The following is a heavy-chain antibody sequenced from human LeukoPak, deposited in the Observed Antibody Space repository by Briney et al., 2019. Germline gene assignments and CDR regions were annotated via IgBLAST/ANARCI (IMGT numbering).Heavy chain of an antibody. CDR2: NNPNSGGT. V-gene: IGHV1-2*02. CDR1: GYTFTGYY. Sequence: ASVKVSCKASGYTFTGYYMHWVRQAPGQGLEWMALNNPNSGGTNYAQKFQGRVTMTRDTSISTAYMELSRLRSDDTAVYYCARGGSARSFTGSSSPTDYWGQGTLVTVSS. D-gene: IGHD6-6*01. CDR3: ARGGSARSFTGSSSPTDY. J-gene: IGHJ4*02.